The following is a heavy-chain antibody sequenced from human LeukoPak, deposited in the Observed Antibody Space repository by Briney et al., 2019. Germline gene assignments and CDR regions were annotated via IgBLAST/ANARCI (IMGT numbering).Heavy chain of an antibody. Sequence: PSETLSLTCTVSGGSISSYYWSWIRQPPGKGLEWIGYIYYSGSTNYNPSLKSRVTISVDTSKNQFSLKLSSVPAADTAVYYCAREGAWYFDYWGQGTLVTVSS. V-gene: IGHV4-59*01. J-gene: IGHJ4*02. D-gene: IGHD3-16*01. CDR1: GGSISSYY. CDR2: IYYSGST. CDR3: AREGAWYFDY.